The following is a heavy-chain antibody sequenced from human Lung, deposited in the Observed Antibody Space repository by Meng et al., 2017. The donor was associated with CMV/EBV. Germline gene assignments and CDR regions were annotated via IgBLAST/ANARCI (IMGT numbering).Heavy chain of an antibody. Sequence: GQLQEPGPGLVKPSQTLSLTCTVARCSISSGGYYWSWIRQHPGKGLEWIGYIHSSGSTYYNPSLRSRLTISVDTSKNQFSLKLSSVTAADTAVYYCARASYGSGSPLGESWFDPWGQGTLVTVSS. D-gene: IGHD3-10*01. CDR2: IHSSGST. V-gene: IGHV4-31*03. CDR1: RCSISSGGYY. CDR3: ARASYGSGSPLGESWFDP. J-gene: IGHJ5*02.